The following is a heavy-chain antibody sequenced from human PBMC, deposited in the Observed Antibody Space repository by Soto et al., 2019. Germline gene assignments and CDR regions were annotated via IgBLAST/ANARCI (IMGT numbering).Heavy chain of an antibody. Sequence: GGSLRLSCAASGFTVSSNYMSWVRQAPGKGLEWVSVIFTGGSTYYADSVKGRFTISRHSSMNTVYLQMDSLRAEDTAVCYCARDRQSSGWLDAFDIWGQGTMVTVSS. D-gene: IGHD6-19*01. CDR3: ARDRQSSGWLDAFDI. J-gene: IGHJ3*02. CDR2: IFTGGST. CDR1: GFTVSSNY. V-gene: IGHV3-53*04.